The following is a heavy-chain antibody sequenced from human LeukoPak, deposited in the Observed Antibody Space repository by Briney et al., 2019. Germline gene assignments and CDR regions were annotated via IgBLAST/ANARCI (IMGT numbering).Heavy chain of an antibody. Sequence: LGASVKVSCKASGYTFTGYYLHWVRQAPGQGLEWMGWINPNSGDTNYAQKFQGRVTMTRDTSISTAYVELSRLRSDDTAVFYCARGDSSPCYYFDYWGQGTLVTVSS. D-gene: IGHD3-22*01. J-gene: IGHJ4*02. CDR1: GYTFTGYY. V-gene: IGHV1-2*03. CDR2: INPNSGDT. CDR3: ARGDSSPCYYFDY.